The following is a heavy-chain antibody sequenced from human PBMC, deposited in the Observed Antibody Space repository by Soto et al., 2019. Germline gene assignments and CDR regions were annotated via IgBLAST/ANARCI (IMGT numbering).Heavy chain of an antibody. J-gene: IGHJ4*02. Sequence: QVQVVESGGGVVQPGRALRLSCAASGFNFSSYAMHWVRQAPGKGLEWVAIISYDGSDKYYADSVKGRFTISRDNSKNTLYLQMNSLRTEDTAVYYCARGGRLRHFDYWGQGTLVTGSS. D-gene: IGHD5-12*01. CDR3: ARGGRLRHFDY. CDR2: ISYDGSDK. CDR1: GFNFSSYA. V-gene: IGHV3-30*04.